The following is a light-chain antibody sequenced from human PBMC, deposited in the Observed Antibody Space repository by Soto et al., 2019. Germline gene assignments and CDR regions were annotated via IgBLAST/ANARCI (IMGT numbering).Light chain of an antibody. CDR2: GAS. Sequence: GMTQSPGAVSLYQGERATLYCKASQSVSSRLSWYQQKPGQPPRLLISGASSRATGIPDRFSGSGCGTDFTLTISSLEPADFVLYYCQQYAGGSRIPFGQRGRPAIK. CDR1: QSVSSR. CDR3: QQYAGGSRIP. J-gene: IGKJ5*01. V-gene: IGKV3-20*01.